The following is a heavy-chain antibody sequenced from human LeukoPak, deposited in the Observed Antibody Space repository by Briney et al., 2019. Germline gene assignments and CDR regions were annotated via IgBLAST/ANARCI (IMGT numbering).Heavy chain of an antibody. CDR3: ARHDTAMATDYGMDV. J-gene: IGHJ6*02. CDR1: GFTFSSYA. D-gene: IGHD5-18*01. CDR2: ISYDGSNK. V-gene: IGHV3-30-3*01. Sequence: RGSLRLSCAASGFTFSSYAMHWVRQAPGKGLEWVAVISYDGSNKYYADSVKGRFTISRDNSKNTLYLQMNSLRAEDTAVYYCARHDTAMATDYGMDVWGQGTTVTVSS.